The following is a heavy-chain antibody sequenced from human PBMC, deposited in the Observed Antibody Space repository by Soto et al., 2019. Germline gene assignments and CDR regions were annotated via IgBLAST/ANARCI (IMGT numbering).Heavy chain of an antibody. Sequence: GGSLRLSCAASGFTFSSYGMHWVRQAPGKGLEWVAVIWYDGSNKYYADSVKGRFTISRDNSKNTLYLQMNSLRAEDTAVYYCARDSTGIAKFEIDYWGQGTLVTVSS. V-gene: IGHV3-33*01. CDR1: GFTFSSYG. CDR2: IWYDGSNK. D-gene: IGHD6-13*01. J-gene: IGHJ4*02. CDR3: ARDSTGIAKFEIDY.